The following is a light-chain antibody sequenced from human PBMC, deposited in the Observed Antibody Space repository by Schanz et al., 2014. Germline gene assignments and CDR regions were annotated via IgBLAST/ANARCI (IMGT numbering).Light chain of an antibody. J-gene: IGKJ4*01. V-gene: IGKV3-20*01. CDR1: QSVNGRF. CDR2: NAS. Sequence: EIVLTQSPDTLSLSPGERATLSCKASQSVNGRFLAWYQQKPGQAPRLLIYNASKRATGIPDRFSGSGSGTDFSLTISRLEPEDFAVYYCQQYGSSPLTFGGGTKVELK. CDR3: QQYGSSPLT.